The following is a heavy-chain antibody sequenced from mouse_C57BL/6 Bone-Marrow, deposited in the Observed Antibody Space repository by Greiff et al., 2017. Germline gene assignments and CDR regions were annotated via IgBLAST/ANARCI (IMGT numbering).Heavy chain of an antibody. CDR1: GYTFTDYE. Sequence: QVQLQQSGAELVRPGASVTLSCKASGYTFTDYEMHWVKQTPVHGLEWIGAIDTETGGTAYNQKFKGKAILTADKSSSTAYMELRSLTSEDSAFXNCTREENDGYHLAYWGQGTLVTVSA. J-gene: IGHJ3*01. CDR2: IDTETGGT. CDR3: TREENDGYHLAY. D-gene: IGHD2-3*01. V-gene: IGHV1-15*01.